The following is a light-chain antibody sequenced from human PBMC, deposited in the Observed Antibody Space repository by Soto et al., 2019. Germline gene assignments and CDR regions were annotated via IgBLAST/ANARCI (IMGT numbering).Light chain of an antibody. CDR3: AAWDDCLIGLHV. V-gene: IGLV1-44*01. Sequence: QSALTQPPSASGTPGQRVTISCSGSSSNIGSNTVNWYQQLPGTAPKLLIYSNNQRPSGVPDRFSGSKSGTSASLAISGLQSEDEADYYCAAWDDCLIGLHVFGTGTVVTV. CDR2: SNN. CDR1: SSNIGSNT. J-gene: IGLJ1*01.